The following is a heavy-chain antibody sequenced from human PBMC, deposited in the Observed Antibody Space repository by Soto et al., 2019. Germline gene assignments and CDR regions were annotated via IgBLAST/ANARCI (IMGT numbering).Heavy chain of an antibody. Sequence: SDTLSLTCAVYGESFSGYYWSWIRQPPGKGLEWIGEINHSGVTNYKPSLKRRVTISLDTSKNQFSLQLKSVTAADTALYYCARFSGSYYYAMDVWGQGSTVTVS. J-gene: IGHJ6*02. D-gene: IGHD6-19*01. V-gene: IGHV4-34*01. CDR3: ARFSGSYYYAMDV. CDR2: INHSGVT. CDR1: GESFSGYY.